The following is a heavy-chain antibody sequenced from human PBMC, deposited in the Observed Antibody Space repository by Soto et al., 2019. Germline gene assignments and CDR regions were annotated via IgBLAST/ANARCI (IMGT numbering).Heavy chain of an antibody. V-gene: IGHV1-8*01. CDR2: MNPNRGNG. CDR1: GYAFSNND. J-gene: IGHJ5*02. Sequence: QVQLVQSGAEVKKPGASVKVSCQASGYAFSNNDLSWGRQGTGQGREWMGWMNPNRGNGGYAQKFQGRVTMTRDPSTCTAYMERSSLTSDDPAMYYCSRMATSGTLNWFGPWCQGTLVTVSS. CDR3: SRMATSGTLNWFGP.